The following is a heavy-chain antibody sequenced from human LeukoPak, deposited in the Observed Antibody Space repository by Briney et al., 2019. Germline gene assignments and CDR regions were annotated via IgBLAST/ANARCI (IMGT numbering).Heavy chain of an antibody. J-gene: IGHJ4*02. CDR3: ARATGYSSSSGLDY. CDR1: GFTFSSYA. Sequence: GGSLRLSCAASGFTFSSYATHWVREAPGKGRGWVAVISYDGSNKYYTDSVKGRFTISRDNSKNTLYLQMNSLRAEDTAVYYCARATGYSSSSGLDYWGQGTLVTVSS. D-gene: IGHD6-6*01. V-gene: IGHV3-30-3*01. CDR2: ISYDGSNK.